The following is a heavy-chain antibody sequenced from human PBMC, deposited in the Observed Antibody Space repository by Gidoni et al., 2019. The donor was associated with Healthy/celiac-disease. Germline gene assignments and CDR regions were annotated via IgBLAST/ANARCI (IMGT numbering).Heavy chain of an antibody. V-gene: IGHV3-9*01. Sequence: EVQLVESGGGLVQPGRSLRLSCAASGFTFDDYAMHWVRQAPGKGLEWVSGISWNSVSIGYADSVKGRFTISRDNAKNSLYLQMNSLRAEDTALYYCAKALGYCTGGVCYPDYYYGMDVWGQGTTVTVSS. CDR1: GFTFDDYA. CDR2: ISWNSVSI. J-gene: IGHJ6*02. CDR3: AKALGYCTGGVCYPDYYYGMDV. D-gene: IGHD2-8*02.